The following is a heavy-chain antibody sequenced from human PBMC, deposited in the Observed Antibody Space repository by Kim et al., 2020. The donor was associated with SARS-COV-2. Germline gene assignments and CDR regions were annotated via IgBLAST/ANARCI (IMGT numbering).Heavy chain of an antibody. D-gene: IGHD2-15*01. V-gene: IGHV3-43*02. CDR3: AKDRGGGSTWGYFDL. CDR1: GFTFDDYA. Sequence: GGSLRLSCAASGFTFDDYAMHWVRQAPGKGLEWVSLISGDGGSTYYADSVKGRFTISRDNSKNSLYLQMNSLRTEDTALYYCAKDRGGGSTWGYFDLWGRGTLVTVSS. J-gene: IGHJ2*01. CDR2: ISGDGGST.